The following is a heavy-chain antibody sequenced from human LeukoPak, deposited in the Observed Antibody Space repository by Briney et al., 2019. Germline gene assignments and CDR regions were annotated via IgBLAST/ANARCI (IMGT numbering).Heavy chain of an antibody. CDR1: GGSISSYY. D-gene: IGHD3-22*01. CDR3: ARGSYYYDSSGQAEYFQH. CDR2: IYYSGST. V-gene: IGHV4-59*01. J-gene: IGHJ1*01. Sequence: SETLSLTCTVSGGSISSYYWSWIRQPPGKGLEWIGYIYYSGSTNYNPSLKSRVTISVDTSKNQFSLKLSSVTAADTAVYYCARGSYYYDSSGQAEYFQHWGQGTLVTVSS.